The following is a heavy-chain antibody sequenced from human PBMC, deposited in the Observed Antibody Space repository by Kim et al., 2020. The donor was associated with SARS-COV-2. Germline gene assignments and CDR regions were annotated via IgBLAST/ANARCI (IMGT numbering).Heavy chain of an antibody. CDR1: GFMFSRYE. D-gene: IGHD1-26*01. J-gene: IGHJ3*02. Sequence: GGSLRLSCAASGFMFSRYEMHWVRQSTGKGLEWVSAVALAGDTYYSDSVKGRFTISRENAKDSLYLQMNSLRAGDMAVYYCAREGDSGTADAFDIWGQGTVVTVSS. CDR3: AREGDSGTADAFDI. V-gene: IGHV3-13*01. CDR2: VALAGDT.